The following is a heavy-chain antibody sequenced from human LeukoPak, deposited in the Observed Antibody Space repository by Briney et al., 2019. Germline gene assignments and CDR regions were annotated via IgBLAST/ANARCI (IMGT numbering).Heavy chain of an antibody. CDR1: GFTFSSYG. CDR3: AREAVDTIFGVVIRGYYYYGMDV. CDR2: IWYDGSNK. D-gene: IGHD3-3*01. J-gene: IGHJ6*02. Sequence: GGSLRLSCAASGFTFSSYGMHGVRQAPGKGLEWVADIWYDGSNKYYADSVKGRFTISRDNSKNTLYLQMNSLRAEDTAVYYCAREAVDTIFGVVIRGYYYYGMDVWGQGTTVTVSS. V-gene: IGHV3-33*01.